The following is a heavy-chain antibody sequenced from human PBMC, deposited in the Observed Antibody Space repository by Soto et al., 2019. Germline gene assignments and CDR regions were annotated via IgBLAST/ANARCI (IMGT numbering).Heavy chain of an antibody. J-gene: IGHJ5*02. CDR3: ARDLGDGYYPNWFDP. V-gene: IGHV1-69*13. Sequence: ASVKVSCKASGGTFSSYAISWVRQAPGQGLEWMGGIIPIFGTANYAQKFQGRVTITADESTSTAYMELSSLRSEDTAVYYCARDLGDGYYPNWFDPWGQGTLVTVSS. CDR1: GGTFSSYA. D-gene: IGHD3-22*01. CDR2: IIPIFGTA.